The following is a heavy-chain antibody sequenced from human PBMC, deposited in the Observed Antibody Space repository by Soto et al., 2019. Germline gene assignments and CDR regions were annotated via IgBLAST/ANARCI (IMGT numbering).Heavy chain of an antibody. Sequence: EVQLVESGGGLVQPGGSLRLSCAVSGFTFSSYWMSWVRQAPGKGLEWVANIKQDGTEKYYVDSVRGRFTISRDNAKNSLDLQMNSLRAEDTAVYYCASNPYYDFWKGGDDYWGQGTLVTVSS. D-gene: IGHD3-3*01. CDR1: GFTFSSYW. CDR2: IKQDGTEK. V-gene: IGHV3-7*01. J-gene: IGHJ4*02. CDR3: ASNPYYDFWKGGDDY.